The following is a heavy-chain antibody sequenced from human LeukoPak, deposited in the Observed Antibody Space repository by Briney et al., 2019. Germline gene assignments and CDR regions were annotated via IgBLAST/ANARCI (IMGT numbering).Heavy chain of an antibody. Sequence: GGSLRLSCAAPGITFSNYNMNWVRQAPGKGLEWISAITSSSSYTFYADSVKGRFTISRDNAKNSLYLQMNSLRAEDTAVYYCARDLGRGWLQYFDYWGQGTLVTVSS. CDR1: GITFSNYN. J-gene: IGHJ4*02. D-gene: IGHD5-24*01. CDR2: ITSSSSYT. V-gene: IGHV3-21*01. CDR3: ARDLGRGWLQYFDY.